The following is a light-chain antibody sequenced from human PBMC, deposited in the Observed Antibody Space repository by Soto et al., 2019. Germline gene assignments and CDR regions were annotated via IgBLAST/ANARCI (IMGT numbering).Light chain of an antibody. Sequence: EIVLTQSPGTLSLSPGERATLSCRASQSVSISYLAWYQQKPGQAPRLLIYVASSRATGIPARFSGSGSGTDFTLTISRLEPEDFAVYYCQQYGSSPPTYGEGTKLEIK. J-gene: IGKJ2*01. V-gene: IGKV3-20*01. CDR2: VAS. CDR1: QSVSISY. CDR3: QQYGSSPPT.